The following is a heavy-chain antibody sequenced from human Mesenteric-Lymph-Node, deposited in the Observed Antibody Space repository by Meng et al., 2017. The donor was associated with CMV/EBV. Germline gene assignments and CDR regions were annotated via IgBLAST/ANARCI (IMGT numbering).Heavy chain of an antibody. CDR2: TRNKANSYTT. V-gene: IGHV3-72*01. J-gene: IGHJ4*02. Sequence: GESLKISCAASGFTFSDHYMDWVRQAPGKGLEWVGRTRNKANSYTTEYAASVKGRFTISRDDSKNSLYLQMNSLKTEDTAVYYCARTYYYDSSFDYWGQGTLVTVSS. CDR3: ARTYYYDSSFDY. D-gene: IGHD3-22*01. CDR1: GFTFSDHY.